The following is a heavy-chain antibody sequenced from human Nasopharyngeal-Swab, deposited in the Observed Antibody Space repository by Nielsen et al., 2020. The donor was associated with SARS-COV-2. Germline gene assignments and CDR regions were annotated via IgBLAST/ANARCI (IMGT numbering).Heavy chain of an antibody. CDR2: IYYSGST. D-gene: IGHD2-2*01. V-gene: IGHV4-31*02. CDR3: ARDRVVPAAMWAYYYYYGMDV. Sequence: WIRQPGKGLEWIGYIYYSGSTYYNPSLKSRVTISVDTSKNQFSLKLSSVTAADTAVYYCARDRVVPAAMWAYYYYYGMDVWGQGTTVTVSS. J-gene: IGHJ6*02.